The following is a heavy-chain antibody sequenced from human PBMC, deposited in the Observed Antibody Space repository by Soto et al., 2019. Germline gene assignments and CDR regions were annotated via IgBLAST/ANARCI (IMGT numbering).Heavy chain of an antibody. CDR1: GYTFASYD. CDR3: ARSDGYNFNWLDS. D-gene: IGHD2-21*01. Sequence: QVQLVQSGAEVKTPGASVKVSCKASGYTFASYDINWVRQAPGQGLEWMGWMNPNSGNTGYAQKFQGRLTMTRDTALSIAHMELNSLRNEDTAVYYCARSDGYNFNWLDSWGQGTLVTVSA. J-gene: IGHJ5*01. CDR2: MNPNSGNT. V-gene: IGHV1-8*01.